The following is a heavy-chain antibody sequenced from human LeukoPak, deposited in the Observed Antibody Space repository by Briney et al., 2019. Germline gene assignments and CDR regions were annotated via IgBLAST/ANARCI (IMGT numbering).Heavy chain of an antibody. CDR1: GGSVSSYY. CDR3: ARDNWNYGSSMDV. V-gene: IGHV4-59*02. Sequence: SETLSLTCTVSGGSVSSYYWSWIRQPPGKGLEWIGYIYYSGSTNYNPSLKSRVTISVDTSKNQFSLKLSSVTAADTAVYHCARDNWNYGSSMDVWGQGTTVTISS. D-gene: IGHD1-7*01. J-gene: IGHJ6*02. CDR2: IYYSGST.